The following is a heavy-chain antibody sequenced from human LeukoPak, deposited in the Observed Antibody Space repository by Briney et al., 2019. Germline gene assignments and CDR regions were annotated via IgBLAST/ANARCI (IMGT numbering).Heavy chain of an antibody. J-gene: IGHJ4*02. Sequence: PGGSLRLSCAASGFTFSSYWMHWVRQAPGKGLVWVSRITGDGSGANYADSVKGRFTISGDNAKNTLYLQMNSLRAEDTAVYYCARFAVTAAGDYWGQGTLVTVSS. V-gene: IGHV3-74*01. CDR1: GFTFSSYW. CDR3: ARFAVTAAGDY. D-gene: IGHD2-2*01. CDR2: ITGDGSGA.